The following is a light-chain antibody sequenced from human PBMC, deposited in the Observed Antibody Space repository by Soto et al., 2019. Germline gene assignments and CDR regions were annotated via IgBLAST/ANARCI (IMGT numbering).Light chain of an antibody. CDR3: QQYQNLWT. V-gene: IGKV3-11*01. Sequence: EIVLTHSPATLSLSPWEIATLSCRASESTSGYLPWYQQKPGQAPRLLIYDASNRATGIPARFSGSGSGTEFTLTISGLQSEDFALYYCQQYQNLWTFGHGTKVDIK. CDR1: ESTSGY. CDR2: DAS. J-gene: IGKJ1*01.